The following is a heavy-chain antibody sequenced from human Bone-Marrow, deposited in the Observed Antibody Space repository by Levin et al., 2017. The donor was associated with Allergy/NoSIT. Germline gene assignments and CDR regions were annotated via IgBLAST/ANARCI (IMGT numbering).Heavy chain of an antibody. CDR3: ARSTVMTSPEDYGMDV. CDR1: GFIFDDYG. J-gene: IGHJ6*02. Sequence: AGGSLRLSCAASGFIFDDYGMSWVRQAPGKGLEWVSGINWNGGSTGYADSVKGRFTISRDNAKNYRYLQMNSLRAEETALYSGARSTVMTSPEDYGMDVWGPGATVTVSS. V-gene: IGHV3-20*04. D-gene: IGHD4-17*01. CDR2: INWNGGST.